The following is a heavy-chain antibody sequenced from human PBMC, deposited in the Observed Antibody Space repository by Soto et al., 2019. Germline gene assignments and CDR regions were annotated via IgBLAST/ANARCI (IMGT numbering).Heavy chain of an antibody. D-gene: IGHD3-22*01. Sequence: EVQLVESGGGLVKPGGSLTLSCAASGFTFSNAWMNWVRQAPGKGLEWVGHIKSKTEGGTTDYVAPMKGRFTISRDDSKNMLYLQMNSLKTDDTAIYYCSSRKDYYDSSGHDYWGQGTLVTVSS. J-gene: IGHJ4*02. CDR2: IKSKTEGGTT. V-gene: IGHV3-15*07. CDR1: GFTFSNAW. CDR3: SSRKDYYDSSGHDY.